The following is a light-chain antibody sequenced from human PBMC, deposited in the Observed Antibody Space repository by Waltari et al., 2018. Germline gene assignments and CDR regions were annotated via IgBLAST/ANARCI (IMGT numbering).Light chain of an antibody. CDR3: QTGGHGTWV. CDR1: SGHSSNV. Sequence: HLVLTQSPSASASLGASVKLTCTLNSGHSSNVIAWHQQQPEKGPRYLMKVNSDGSHSKGDKIPDRFSGSSSGAEHYLTISSLQSEDEADYYCQTGGHGTWVFGGGTKLTVL. V-gene: IGLV4-69*01. J-gene: IGLJ3*02. CDR2: VNSDGSH.